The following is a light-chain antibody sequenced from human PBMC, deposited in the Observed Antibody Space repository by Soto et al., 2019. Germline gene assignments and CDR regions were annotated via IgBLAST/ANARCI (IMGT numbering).Light chain of an antibody. CDR3: QQRYSAPLT. Sequence: DIQLTQSPSSLSASVGDRVTITCRTSQSISNYLNWYQQKPGKVPKLLIYAASSLQSGVPSRFSGSGSGTDFTLTISSPQPEDFATYYCQQRYSAPLTFGGGTKVEIK. CDR1: QSISNY. V-gene: IGKV1-39*01. CDR2: AAS. J-gene: IGKJ4*01.